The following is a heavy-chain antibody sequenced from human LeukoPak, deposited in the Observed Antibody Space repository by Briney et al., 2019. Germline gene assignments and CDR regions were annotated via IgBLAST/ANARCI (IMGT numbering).Heavy chain of an antibody. CDR2: ISRSDNKT. CDR1: GFIFSHHA. CDR3: AKESPYCGSTTCRFYYFDY. J-gene: IGHJ4*02. D-gene: IGHD2-2*01. V-gene: IGHV3-23*01. Sequence: GGSLRLSCVASGFIFSHHAMNWVRQAPGTGLEWVAVISRSDNKTYYAASVKGRFTVSRDNAKNTLLLQMDSLRAEDTAVYYCAKESPYCGSTTCRFYYFDYWGQGALVTVSS.